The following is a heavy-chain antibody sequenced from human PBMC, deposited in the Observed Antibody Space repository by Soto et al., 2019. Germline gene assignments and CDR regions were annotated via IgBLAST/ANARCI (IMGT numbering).Heavy chain of an antibody. CDR2: IYYSGST. D-gene: IGHD3-22*01. CDR1: GGSISSSSYY. J-gene: IGHJ4*02. Sequence: SETLSLTCTVSGGSISSSSYYWGWIRQPPGKGLEWIGSIYYSGSTYYNPSLKSRVTISVDTSKNQFSLKLSSVTAADTAVYYCARLSRRGYDSSGYFRWGQGTLVTVSS. V-gene: IGHV4-39*01. CDR3: ARLSRRGYDSSGYFR.